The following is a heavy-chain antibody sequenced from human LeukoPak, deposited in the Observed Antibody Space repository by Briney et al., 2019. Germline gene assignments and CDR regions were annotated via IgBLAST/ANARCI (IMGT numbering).Heavy chain of an antibody. D-gene: IGHD6-6*01. CDR1: GYSFTTYW. Sequence: GESLKISCKASGYSFTTYWITWVRQMPGKGLEWMGGIDPRDSYTIYSPSLQGHVTISADKSTSTAYLQWSSLKASDTAMYYCARRHSSSVFDSWGQGTLVTVSS. CDR3: ARRHSSSVFDS. V-gene: IGHV5-10-1*01. CDR2: IDPRDSYT. J-gene: IGHJ4*02.